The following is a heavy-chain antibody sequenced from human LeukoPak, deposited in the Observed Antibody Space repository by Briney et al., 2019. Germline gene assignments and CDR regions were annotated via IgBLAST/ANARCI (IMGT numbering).Heavy chain of an antibody. D-gene: IGHD3/OR15-3a*01. V-gene: IGHV3-11*01. CDR1: GFTLSDCY. J-gene: IGHJ4*02. CDR2: SSSSGSTI. Sequence: GGSLRLSCAASGFTLSDCYMSWIRQAPGKGLEGVSYSSSSGSTIYYADSVKGRFATSRDNAKNSLYLQMNSLRAEDSAVYYCARRRDFIDYWGQGTLVTVSS. CDR3: ARRRDFIDY.